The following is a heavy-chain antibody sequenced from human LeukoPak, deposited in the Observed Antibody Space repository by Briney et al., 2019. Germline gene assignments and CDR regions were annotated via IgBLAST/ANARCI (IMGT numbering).Heavy chain of an antibody. CDR1: GGSISSYY. Sequence: SETLSLTCTVSGGSISSYYWSWIRQPPGKGLEWIGYIYYSGSTNYNPSLKSRVTMSVDTSKNQFSLKLSSVTAADTAVYYCARWRSPSSFDYWGQGTLVTVSS. J-gene: IGHJ4*02. CDR3: ARWRSPSSFDY. V-gene: IGHV4-59*12. CDR2: IYYSGST. D-gene: IGHD6-13*01.